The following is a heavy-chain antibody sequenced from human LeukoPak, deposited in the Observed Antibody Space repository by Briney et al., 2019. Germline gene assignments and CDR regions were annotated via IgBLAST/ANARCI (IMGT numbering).Heavy chain of an antibody. Sequence: SETLSLTCTVSGGSISSYYWSWVRQPPGKGLEWIGYIYYSGSTNYNPSLRSRVTTAVDTSKSHISLKLGSVTAAETAVYYCAIVTSAVYVSSGDVFDSWGQGTMVTVSS. CDR1: GGSISSYY. D-gene: IGHD3-22*01. V-gene: IGHV4-59*01. CDR2: IYYSGST. CDR3: AIVTSAVYVSSGDVFDS. J-gene: IGHJ3*02.